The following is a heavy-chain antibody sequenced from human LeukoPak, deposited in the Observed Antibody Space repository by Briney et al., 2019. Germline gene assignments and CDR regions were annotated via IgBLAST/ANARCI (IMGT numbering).Heavy chain of an antibody. CDR2: ISGSGGST. J-gene: IGHJ4*02. CDR3: AKGYDFWSGYHRKYFDY. Sequence: GGSLRLSCTVSGLSFRSRAFHWVRQAPGKGLDWVSAISGSGGSTYYADSVKGRFTISRDNSKNTLYLQMNSLRAEDTAVYYCAKGYDFWSGYHRKYFDYWGQGTLVTVSS. D-gene: IGHD3-3*01. CDR1: GLSFRSRA. V-gene: IGHV3-23*01.